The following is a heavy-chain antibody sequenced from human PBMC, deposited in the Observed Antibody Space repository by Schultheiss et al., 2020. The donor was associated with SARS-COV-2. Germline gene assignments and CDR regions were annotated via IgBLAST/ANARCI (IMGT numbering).Heavy chain of an antibody. J-gene: IGHJ1*01. CDR2: ISGSGGST. V-gene: IGHV3-23*01. CDR1: GFTVSSNY. CDR3: ARDSLGYCSSTSCQSRYFQH. D-gene: IGHD2-2*01. Sequence: GGSLRLSCAASGFTVSSNYMSWVRQAPGKGLEWVSAISGSGGSTYYADSVKGRFTISRDNSKNSLYLQMNSLRAEDTAVYYCARDSLGYCSSTSCQSRYFQHWGQGTLVTVSS.